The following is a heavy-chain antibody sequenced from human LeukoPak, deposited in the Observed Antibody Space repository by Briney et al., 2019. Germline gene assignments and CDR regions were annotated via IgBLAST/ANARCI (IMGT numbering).Heavy chain of an antibody. CDR3: ARAEAYGGKRIDP. Sequence: SQTLSLTRAVSGGSISSGGYSWSWIRQPPGKGLEWIGYIYHSGSTYYNPSLKSRVTISVDRSKNQFSLKLSSVTAADTAVYYCARAEAYGGKRIDPWGQGTLVTVSS. J-gene: IGHJ5*02. CDR1: GGSISSGGYS. CDR2: IYHSGST. V-gene: IGHV4-30-2*01. D-gene: IGHD4-23*01.